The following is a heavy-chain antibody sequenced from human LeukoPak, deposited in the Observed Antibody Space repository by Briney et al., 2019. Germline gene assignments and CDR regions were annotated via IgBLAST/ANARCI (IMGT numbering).Heavy chain of an antibody. Sequence: SETLSLTFAVYGGSFSGYYWSWIRQPPGKGLEWIGEINHSGSTNYNPSLKSRVTISVDTSKNQFSLKLSSVTAADTAVYYCARHGRIYDILTGYHRAYFDYWGQGTLVTVSS. D-gene: IGHD3-9*01. J-gene: IGHJ4*02. CDR2: INHSGST. CDR1: GGSFSGYY. V-gene: IGHV4-34*01. CDR3: ARHGRIYDILTGYHRAYFDY.